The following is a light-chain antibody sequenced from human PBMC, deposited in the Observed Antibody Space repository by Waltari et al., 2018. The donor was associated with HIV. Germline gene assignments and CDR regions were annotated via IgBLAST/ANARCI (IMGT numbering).Light chain of an antibody. V-gene: IGKV4-1*01. CDR1: QSVLYNSNNKNY. CDR3: QQYYSTLYS. Sequence: EIVMTQSQDSLAVSLGERVTINCKSSQSVLYNSNNKNYLAWYQQKPRQPPKLLIYWASSRESGVPDRFSGSGSGTDFTLTISSLQAEDVAVYYCQQYYSTLYSFGQGTKLEIK. CDR2: WAS. J-gene: IGKJ2*03.